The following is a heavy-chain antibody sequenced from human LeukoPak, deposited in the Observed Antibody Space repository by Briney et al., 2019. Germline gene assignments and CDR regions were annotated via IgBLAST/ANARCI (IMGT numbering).Heavy chain of an antibody. CDR1: GCRVNSDA. CDR2: IFGSGGSA. CDR3: GKTTTGYSSGRYPGWPVDY. Sequence: PGEAGILGCAAAGCRVNSDARYWVRQAPGKGLEWVSGIFGSGGSAHYADSVKGRFTISRDNSKNTVYLQMDSLRVEDTAVYYCGKTTTGYSSGRYPGWPVDYWGQGTLVTVSS. V-gene: IGHV3-23*01. D-gene: IGHD6-19*01. J-gene: IGHJ4*02.